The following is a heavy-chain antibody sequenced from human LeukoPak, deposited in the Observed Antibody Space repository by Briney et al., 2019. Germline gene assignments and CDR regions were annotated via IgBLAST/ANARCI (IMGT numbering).Heavy chain of an antibody. J-gene: IGHJ3*02. CDR1: GFTVSSNE. Sequence: PGGSLRLSCAASGFTVSSNEMSWVRQAPGKGLEWVSSISGGSTYYADSRKGRFTISRDNSKNTLHLQMNSLRAEDTAVYYCAKDRVPLGSRGAFDIWGQGTMVTVSS. CDR2: ISGGST. D-gene: IGHD1-26*01. V-gene: IGHV3-38-3*01. CDR3: AKDRVPLGSRGAFDI.